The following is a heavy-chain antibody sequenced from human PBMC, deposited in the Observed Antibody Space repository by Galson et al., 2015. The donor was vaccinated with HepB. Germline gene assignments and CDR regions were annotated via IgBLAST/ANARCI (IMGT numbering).Heavy chain of an antibody. CDR3: ARSGTAAGFLGH. J-gene: IGHJ4*02. V-gene: IGHV1-18*01. D-gene: IGHD6-13*01. Sequence: SVKVSCKASGYTFTNYNINWVRQAPGQGLQWMGWISPYNGDTNYAQKFQGGVTMTTDTSTTTAYMELRNLRSDDTAVYYCARSGTAAGFLGHWGQGTLVTVSS. CDR1: GYTFTNYN. CDR2: ISPYNGDT.